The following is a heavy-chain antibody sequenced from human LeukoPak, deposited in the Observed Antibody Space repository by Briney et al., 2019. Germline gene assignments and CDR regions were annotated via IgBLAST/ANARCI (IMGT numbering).Heavy chain of an antibody. CDR3: ARANYYDSSGPGWY. Sequence: GGSLRLSCAASGFTFSSYAMHWVRQAPGKGLEWVAVISYDGSETYYADSVKGRFTISRDNSKNTLYLQMSSLRLEDTAVYYCARANYYDSSGPGWYWGQGTLVTVSS. V-gene: IGHV3-30*04. CDR2: ISYDGSET. D-gene: IGHD3-22*01. J-gene: IGHJ4*02. CDR1: GFTFSSYA.